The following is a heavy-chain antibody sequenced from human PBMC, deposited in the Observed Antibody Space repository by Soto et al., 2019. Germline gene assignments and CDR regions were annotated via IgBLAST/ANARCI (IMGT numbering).Heavy chain of an antibody. J-gene: IGHJ6*02. CDR1: GFTFSDYG. CDR2: IWYDGSNE. D-gene: IGHD3-3*01. V-gene: IGHV3-33*01. Sequence: QVQLVESGGGVVQPGRSLRLSCAASGFTFSDYGMHWVRQAPGKGLEWVAMIWYDGSNENYADSVKGRFTISRDNSKNTLYPQKNSLRAEDTAVYYCARERRFLEWSVSYGMDVWGQGTTVTVSS. CDR3: ARERRFLEWSVSYGMDV.